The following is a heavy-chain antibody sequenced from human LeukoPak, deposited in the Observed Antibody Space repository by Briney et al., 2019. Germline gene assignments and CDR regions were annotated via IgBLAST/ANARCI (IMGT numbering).Heavy chain of an antibody. J-gene: IGHJ4*02. D-gene: IGHD3-10*01. V-gene: IGHV3-33*01. CDR2: IWYDGSNK. CDR1: GFTFSSYG. CDR3: ASARVADVR. Sequence: GGSLRLSCAASGFTFSSYGMHWVRQAPGKGLEWVAVIWYDGSNKYYADSVKGRFTISRDSSKNTLYLQMNSLRAEDTAVYYCASARVADVRWGQGTLVTVSS.